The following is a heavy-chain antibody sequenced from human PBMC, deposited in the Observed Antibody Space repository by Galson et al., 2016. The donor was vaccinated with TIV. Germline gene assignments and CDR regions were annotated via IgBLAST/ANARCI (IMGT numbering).Heavy chain of an antibody. CDR1: GFSFSNYA. D-gene: IGHD6-19*01. V-gene: IGHV3-30-3*01. J-gene: IGHJ5*02. Sequence: SLRLSCAASGFSFSNYAMHWVRQAPGKGLEWVAVISYDEINKYFADSVKGRFTISRDNSKNTLYLQMNSLRTDDTAVYYCAGGGIGVAGTWGQGTLVTVSS. CDR2: ISYDEINK. CDR3: AGGGIGVAGT.